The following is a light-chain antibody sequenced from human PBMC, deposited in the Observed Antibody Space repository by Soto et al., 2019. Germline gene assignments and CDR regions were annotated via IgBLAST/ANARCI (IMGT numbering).Light chain of an antibody. Sequence: VLPQSPLSLPVTPGEPASISCSASQSVSNNYLAWYQQKPGQVPRLLIYAASTRATGIPARFSGSGSETEFTLTISSLQSEDFAVYYCHQYHNWPWTFGQGTKVDIK. V-gene: IGKV3-15*01. CDR2: AAS. CDR1: QSVSNN. CDR3: HQYHNWPWT. J-gene: IGKJ1*01.